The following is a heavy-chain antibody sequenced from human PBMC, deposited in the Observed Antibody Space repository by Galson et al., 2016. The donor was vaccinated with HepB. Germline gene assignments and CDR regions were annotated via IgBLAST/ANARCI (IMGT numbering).Heavy chain of an antibody. Sequence: SLRLSCAASGFTFSNYGMHWVRRAPGKGLEWVAVISYSGSNKYFADSVKGRFTISRDNFKNTLYLQMNSLRAEDTAVYYCAKDRVKVATLNWFDPWGRGTLVTVSS. D-gene: IGHD1-26*01. CDR1: GFTFSNYG. CDR2: ISYSGSNK. CDR3: AKDRVKVATLNWFDP. V-gene: IGHV3-30*18. J-gene: IGHJ5*02.